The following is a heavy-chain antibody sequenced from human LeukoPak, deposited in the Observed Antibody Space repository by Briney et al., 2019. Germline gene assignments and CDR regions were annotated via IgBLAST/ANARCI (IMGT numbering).Heavy chain of an antibody. Sequence: GGSLRLSCAASGFTFSSYWMSWVRQAPGKGLEWVANIKQDGSEKYYVDSVKGRFTISRDKAKNSLYLQMNSLRAEDTAVYYCARGNSGGYFDYWGQGTLVTVSS. V-gene: IGHV3-7*04. CDR3: ARGNSGGYFDY. CDR1: GFTFSSYW. CDR2: IKQDGSEK. J-gene: IGHJ4*02. D-gene: IGHD3-10*01.